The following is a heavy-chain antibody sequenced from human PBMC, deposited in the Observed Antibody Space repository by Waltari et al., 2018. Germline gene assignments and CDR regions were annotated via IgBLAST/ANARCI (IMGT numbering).Heavy chain of an antibody. J-gene: IGHJ4*02. CDR3: TTLFGDFWSGYFFDF. Sequence: RQAPGKGLEWVGRVKSKSDGGTRDYSAPVKGRFTISRDDSENTLYLQMNSLKTEDTAVYYCTTLFGDFWSGYFFDFWGQGTLVTVSS. V-gene: IGHV3-15*01. D-gene: IGHD3-3*01. CDR2: VKSKSDGGTR.